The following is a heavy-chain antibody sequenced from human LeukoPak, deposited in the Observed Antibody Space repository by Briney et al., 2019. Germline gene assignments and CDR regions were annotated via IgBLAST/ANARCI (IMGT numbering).Heavy chain of an antibody. CDR3: ARAFNPATAKYYYYYYGMDV. CDR1: GGSISSYY. CDR2: IYYSGST. D-gene: IGHD5-18*01. V-gene: IGHV4-59*01. J-gene: IGHJ6*02. Sequence: SETLSLTCTVSGGSISSYYWSWIRQPPGKGLEWIGYIYYSGSTNYNPSLKSRVTISVDTSKNQFSLKLSSVTAADTAVYYCARAFNPATAKYYYYYYGMDVWSQGTTVTVSS.